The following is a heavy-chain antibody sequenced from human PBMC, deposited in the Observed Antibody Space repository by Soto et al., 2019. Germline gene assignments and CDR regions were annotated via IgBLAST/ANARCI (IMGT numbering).Heavy chain of an antibody. Sequence: ASVKVSCKASGYTFTSYGISWVRQAPGQGLEWMGWISAYNGNTNYAQKLQGRVTMTTDTSTSTDYMELRSLRSDDTAVYYCAREGGYCSSTSCYRYYYYGMDVWGQGTTVTVS. J-gene: IGHJ6*02. V-gene: IGHV1-18*01. CDR3: AREGGYCSSTSCYRYYYYGMDV. CDR1: GYTFTSYG. D-gene: IGHD2-2*01. CDR2: ISAYNGNT.